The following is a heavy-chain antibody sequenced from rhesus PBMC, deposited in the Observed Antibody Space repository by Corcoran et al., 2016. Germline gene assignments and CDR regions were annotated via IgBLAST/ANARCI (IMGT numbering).Heavy chain of an antibody. Sequence: QVQLQESGPGLVKPSETLSLTCAVSGGSFSSYWWSWIRQTPGKGLEWIGEINGNSGNTNYTPSRKCRVTISKDASKNQFSLKLSSVTAADTAVYYCARSQYCTDRGCFPFDYWGQGVLVTVSS. CDR1: GGSFSSYW. D-gene: IGHD2-21*01. CDR3: ARSQYCTDRGCFPFDY. V-gene: IGHV4-80*01. J-gene: IGHJ4*01. CDR2: INGNSGNT.